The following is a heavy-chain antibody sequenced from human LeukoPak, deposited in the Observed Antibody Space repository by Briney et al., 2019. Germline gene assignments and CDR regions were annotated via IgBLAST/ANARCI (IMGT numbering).Heavy chain of an antibody. Sequence: SETLSLTCAVYGGSFSGYYWSWIRQPPGKGLEWIGEINHSGSTNYNPSLKSRVTISVDTSKNQFSLKLSSVTAADTALYYCTRIHMYDSTGAYYLDYWGQGILVTVSA. CDR1: GGSFSGYY. CDR2: INHSGST. D-gene: IGHD3-22*01. J-gene: IGHJ4*02. V-gene: IGHV4-34*01. CDR3: TRIHMYDSTGAYYLDY.